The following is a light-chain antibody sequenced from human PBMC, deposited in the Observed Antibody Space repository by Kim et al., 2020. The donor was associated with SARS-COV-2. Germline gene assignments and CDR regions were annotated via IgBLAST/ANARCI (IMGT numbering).Light chain of an antibody. V-gene: IGKV1-12*02. CDR1: QSISTW. J-gene: IGKJ1*01. CDR2: NAS. Sequence: DIQMTQSPSSVSASVGDRVTITCRASQSISTWLAWYQQKPGKAPKLLIYNASNVESGVPSRFSGSGSGTEFTLTISCLQPEDFATYYCQQSNSFPWTFGQGTKVDIK. CDR3: QQSNSFPWT.